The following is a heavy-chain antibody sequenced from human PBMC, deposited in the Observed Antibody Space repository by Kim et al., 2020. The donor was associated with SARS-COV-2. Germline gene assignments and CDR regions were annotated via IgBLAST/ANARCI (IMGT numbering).Heavy chain of an antibody. Sequence: GGSLRLSCAASGFIFSDHDLDWVRQAPGKGLEWVGRSTNKAGRYTTVYAASGKGRFTSERDETKNSLYLQRNSGENEDKDVCYCAKGDVWGQGAGGNVCS. CDR2: STNKAGRYTT. J-gene: IGHJ6*01. CDR1: GFIFSDHD. V-gene: IGHV3-72*01. CDR3: AKGDV.